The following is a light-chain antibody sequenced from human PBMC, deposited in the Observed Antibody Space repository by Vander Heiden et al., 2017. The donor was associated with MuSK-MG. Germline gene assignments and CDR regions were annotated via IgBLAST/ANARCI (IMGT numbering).Light chain of an antibody. CDR2: VAS. V-gene: IGKV3-20*01. J-gene: IGKJ2*01. CDR3: QQYGSSPYT. Sequence: IVLTQSPGTLSLSPGERATLSCRTSQSVSRNYLAWYQQKPGQAPRLLIYVASGRGTGIPDRFSGSGSGTDFTLTISRLEPEDFAVYYCQQYGSSPYTFGQGTKLEI. CDR1: QSVSRNY.